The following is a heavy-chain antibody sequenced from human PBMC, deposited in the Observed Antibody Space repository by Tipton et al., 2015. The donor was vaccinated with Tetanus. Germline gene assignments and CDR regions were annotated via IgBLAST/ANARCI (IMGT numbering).Heavy chain of an antibody. D-gene: IGHD1-26*01. J-gene: IGHJ4*02. Sequence: TLSLTCAVYGGSFSGYYCSWIRQSPGRGLEWIGEIHPSGSTYYNPSFTSRITLSQDTSKNQFSLKLNSVTAADTAVYYCARDVGGHYYFDFWGQGSLVTVSS. V-gene: IGHV4-34*01. CDR1: GGSFSGYY. CDR2: IHPSGST. CDR3: ARDVGGHYYFDF.